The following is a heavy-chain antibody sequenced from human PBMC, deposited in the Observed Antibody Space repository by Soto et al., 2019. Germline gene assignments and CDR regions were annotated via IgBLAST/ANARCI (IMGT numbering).Heavy chain of an antibody. CDR1: GFSLSTSGVG. J-gene: IGHJ4*02. CDR3: AHVPRYYDILTGYYRSRGGRKYYFDY. V-gene: IGHV2-5*02. D-gene: IGHD3-9*01. CDR2: IYWDDDK. Sequence: QITLKESGPTLVKPTQTLTLTCTFSGFSLSTSGVGVGWIRQPPGKALEWLALIYWDDDKRYSPSLKSRLTITKDTSKNQVVLTMTNMDPVDTATYYCAHVPRYYDILTGYYRSRGGRKYYFDYWGQGTLVTVSS.